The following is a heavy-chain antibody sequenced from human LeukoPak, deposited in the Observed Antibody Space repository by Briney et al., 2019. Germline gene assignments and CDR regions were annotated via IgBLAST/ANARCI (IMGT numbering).Heavy chain of an antibody. V-gene: IGHV5-51*01. J-gene: IGHJ4*02. CDR1: GYSFTSYW. CDR2: IYPGDSDT. D-gene: IGHD6-19*01. CDR3: VRLDSTGWYYFDS. Sequence: GESLKISCKGSGYSFTSYWIGWVRQMPGKGLEWMGIIYPGDSDTKYSPSFQGQVTISADKSISTAYLRWSSLKTSDTAMYYCVRLDSTGWYYFDSWGQGTLVTVSS.